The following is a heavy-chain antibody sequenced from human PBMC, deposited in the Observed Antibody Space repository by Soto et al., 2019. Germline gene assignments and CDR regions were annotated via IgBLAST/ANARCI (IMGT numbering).Heavy chain of an antibody. CDR2: IYYSGST. J-gene: IGHJ4*02. Sequence: PSETLSLTCTVSGGSISSYYWSWIRQPPGKGLEWIGYIYYSGSTNYNPSLKSRVTISVDTSKNQFSLKLSSVTAADTAVYYCARGYDLWDYWGQGTLVTVSS. D-gene: IGHD5-12*01. CDR1: GGSISSYY. CDR3: ARGYDLWDY. V-gene: IGHV4-59*01.